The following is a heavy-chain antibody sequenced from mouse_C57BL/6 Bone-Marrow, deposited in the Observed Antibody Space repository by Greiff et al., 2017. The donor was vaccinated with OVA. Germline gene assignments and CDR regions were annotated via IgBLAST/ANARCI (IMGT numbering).Heavy chain of an antibody. D-gene: IGHD6-1*01. Sequence: QVQLQQPGADLVLPGASVKLSCKASGYTFTSYWMHWVQQRPGPGLEWIGEIDTSNSYINYNQNFTGNFTFTVDTSYSTAYMQISSLTSEDSAIYCWSRSAGRGTWIAYWGQGTLVNVSA. CDR2: IDTSNSYI. CDR1: GYTFTSYW. J-gene: IGHJ3*01. CDR3: SRSAGRGTWIAY. V-gene: IGHV1-69*01.